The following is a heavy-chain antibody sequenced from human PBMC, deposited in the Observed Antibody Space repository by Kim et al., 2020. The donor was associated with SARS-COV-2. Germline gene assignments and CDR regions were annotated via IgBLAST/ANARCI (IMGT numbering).Heavy chain of an antibody. CDR2: INSDGSST. V-gene: IGHV3-74*01. J-gene: IGHJ6*02. Sequence: GGSLRLSCAASGFTFSSYWMHWVRQAPGKGLVWVSRINSDGSSTSYADSVKGRFTISRDNAKNTLYLQMNSLRAEDTAVYYCARGKATILNYYYYGMDVWGQGTTVTVSS. CDR1: GFTFSSYW. CDR3: ARGKATILNYYYYGMDV. D-gene: IGHD5-12*01.